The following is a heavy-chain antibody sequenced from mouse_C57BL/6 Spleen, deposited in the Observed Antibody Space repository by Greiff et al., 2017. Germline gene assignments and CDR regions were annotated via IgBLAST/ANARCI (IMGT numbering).Heavy chain of an antibody. CDR2: IYPGDGDT. V-gene: IGHV1-82*01. Sequence: QVQLKESGPELVKPGASVKISCKASGYAFSSSWMNWVKQRPGKGLEWIGRIYPGDGDTNYNGKFKGKATLTADKSSSTAYMQLSSLTSEDSAVYFCARGGGKGDFDYWGQGTTLTVSS. J-gene: IGHJ2*01. CDR1: GYAFSSSW. CDR3: ARGGGKGDFDY. D-gene: IGHD1-3*01.